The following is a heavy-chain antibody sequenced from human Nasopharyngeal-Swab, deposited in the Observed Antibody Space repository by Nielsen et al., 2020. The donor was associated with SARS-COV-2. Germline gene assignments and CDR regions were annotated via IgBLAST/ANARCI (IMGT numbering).Heavy chain of an antibody. J-gene: IGHJ6*02. D-gene: IGHD1-26*01. Sequence: ASVKVSCKASGYTFTSYAMNWVRQAPGQGLEWTGWINTNTGNPTYAQGFTGRFVFSLDTSVSTAYLQISSLKAEDTAVYYCARPGWEPYTYYYYGMDVWGQGTTVTVSS. CDR3: ARPGWEPYTYYYYGMDV. CDR2: INTNTGNP. CDR1: GYTFTSYA. V-gene: IGHV7-4-1*02.